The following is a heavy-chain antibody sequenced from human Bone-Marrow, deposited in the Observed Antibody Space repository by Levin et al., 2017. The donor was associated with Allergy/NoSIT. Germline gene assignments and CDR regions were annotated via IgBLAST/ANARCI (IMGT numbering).Heavy chain of an antibody. Sequence: ASVKVSCAASGFTFANHAMTWVRHAPGKGLEWVSTIRPSSERTYFADSVKGRFTVSRDDSMNLMYLQMNSLRADDAAVYYCAREQGASGWYTVDFWGQGTLVTVSS. D-gene: IGHD6-19*01. V-gene: IGHV3-23*01. CDR2: IRPSSERT. CDR3: AREQGASGWYTVDF. CDR1: GFTFANHA. J-gene: IGHJ4*02.